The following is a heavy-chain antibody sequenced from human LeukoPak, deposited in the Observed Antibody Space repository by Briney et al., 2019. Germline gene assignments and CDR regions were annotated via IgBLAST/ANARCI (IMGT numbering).Heavy chain of an antibody. J-gene: IGHJ5*02. V-gene: IGHV3-23*01. CDR1: GFTFSSYA. CDR3: AKDRYSYGYSWFDP. D-gene: IGHD5-18*01. CDR2: ISSSGGST. Sequence: PGGSLRLSCAASGFTFSSYAMNWVRQTPGKGLGWVSAISSSGGSTYYADSVKGRFTISRDNSKDTLWLQMNSLRAEDTAVYYCAKDRYSYGYSWFDPWGQGTLVTVSS.